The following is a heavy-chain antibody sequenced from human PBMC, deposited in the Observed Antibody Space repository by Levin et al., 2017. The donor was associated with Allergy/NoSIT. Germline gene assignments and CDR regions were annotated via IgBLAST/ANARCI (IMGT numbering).Heavy chain of an antibody. J-gene: IGHJ4*02. CDR3: ARDFYYGSGTYSPFGF. D-gene: IGHD3-10*01. CDR1: GYTFSAHY. Sequence: GASVKVSCKTSGYTFSAHYLHWVRQAPGQGLEWMGWINPNSGVTHYAQEFEGRVTMTRDTTITSVYMELSRLTSDDTAVYYCARDFYYGSGTYSPFGFWGQGTLVTVSS. V-gene: IGHV1-2*02. CDR2: INPNSGVT.